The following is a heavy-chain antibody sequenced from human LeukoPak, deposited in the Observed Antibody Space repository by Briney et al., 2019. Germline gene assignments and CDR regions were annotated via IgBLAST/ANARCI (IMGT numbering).Heavy chain of an antibody. Sequence: PSETLSLTCTVSGGSISSYYWSWIRQPPGKGLEWIGYIYYNGSTNYNPSLKSRVTISVDTSKSQFSLKLSSVTAADTAVYYCARAVPGSMDVWGKGTTVTVSS. V-gene: IGHV4-59*01. D-gene: IGHD7-27*01. CDR3: ARAVPGSMDV. CDR2: IYYNGST. CDR1: GGSISSYY. J-gene: IGHJ6*03.